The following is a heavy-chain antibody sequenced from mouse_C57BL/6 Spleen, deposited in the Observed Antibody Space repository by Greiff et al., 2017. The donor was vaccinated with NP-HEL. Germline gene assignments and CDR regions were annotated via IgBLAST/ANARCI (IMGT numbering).Heavy chain of an antibody. Sequence: QVQLKQSGAELVKPGASVKLSCKASGYTFTEYTIHWVKQRSGQGLEWIGWFYPGSGSIKYNEKFKDKATLTADKSSSTVYMELSRLTSEDSAVYFCARHDDYYGSSPYYYAMDYWGQGTSVTVSS. CDR2: FYPGSGSI. D-gene: IGHD1-1*01. J-gene: IGHJ4*01. CDR1: GYTFTEYT. CDR3: ARHDDYYGSSPYYYAMDY. V-gene: IGHV1-62-2*01.